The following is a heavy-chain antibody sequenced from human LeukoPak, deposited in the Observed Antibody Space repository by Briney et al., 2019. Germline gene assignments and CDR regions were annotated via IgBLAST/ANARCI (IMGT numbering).Heavy chain of an antibody. Sequence: GGSLRLSCAASGFTFSSYAMNWVRQAPGKGLEWVANIKEDGSENSYVESVKGRFTISRDSAKNSLYLQLNSLRAEDTAVYFCARQRYSDYWGQGTLVTVSS. CDR2: IKEDGSEN. CDR3: ARQRYSDY. CDR1: GFTFSSYA. J-gene: IGHJ4*02. D-gene: IGHD1-1*01. V-gene: IGHV3-7*01.